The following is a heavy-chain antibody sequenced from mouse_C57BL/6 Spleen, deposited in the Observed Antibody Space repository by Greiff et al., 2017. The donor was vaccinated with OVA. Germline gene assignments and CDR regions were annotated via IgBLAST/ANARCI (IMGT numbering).Heavy chain of an antibody. CDR1: GYSITSGYY. CDR3: AGGLGEDFDY. J-gene: IGHJ2*01. CDR2: ISYDGSN. D-gene: IGHD4-1*01. V-gene: IGHV3-6*01. Sequence: ESGPGLVKPSQSLSLTCSVTGYSITSGYYWNWIRQFPGNKLEWMGYISYDGSNNYNPSLKNRISITRDTSKNQFFLKLNSVTTEDTATYYCAGGLGEDFDYWGQGTTLTVSS.